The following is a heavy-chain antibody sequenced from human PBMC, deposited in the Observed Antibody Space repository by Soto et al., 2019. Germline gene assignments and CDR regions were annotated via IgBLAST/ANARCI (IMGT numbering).Heavy chain of an antibody. V-gene: IGHV1-46*03. Sequence: ASVKVPCKSSGYTFTSYHMHSPRHAPGPGLEWMGIINPSGCSTSYAQKFQGRVTMTRDTSTSTVYMELSSLRSEDTAVYYCARRRRLVVVSAAYLRNTFDIWGQGTRVTV. CDR1: GYTFTSYH. CDR2: INPSGCST. CDR3: ARRRRLVVVSAAYLRNTFDI. D-gene: IGHD6-25*01. J-gene: IGHJ3*02.